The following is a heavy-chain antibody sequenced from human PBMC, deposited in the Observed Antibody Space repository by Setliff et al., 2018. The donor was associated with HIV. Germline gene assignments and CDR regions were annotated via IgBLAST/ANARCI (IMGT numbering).Heavy chain of an antibody. CDR1: GFTFDDYV. CDR3: ARGQTMYGVVIYDTFNV. Sequence: GGSLRLSCAASGFTFDDYVMSWVRQVPGKGLEWVSGITWNGHTTDYADSVKGRFTISRDDRNKFLYLQMNSLSAEDTALYYCARGQTMYGVVIYDTFNVWGHGTMVTVSS. J-gene: IGHJ3*01. CDR2: ITWNGHTT. V-gene: IGHV3-20*04. D-gene: IGHD3-3*01.